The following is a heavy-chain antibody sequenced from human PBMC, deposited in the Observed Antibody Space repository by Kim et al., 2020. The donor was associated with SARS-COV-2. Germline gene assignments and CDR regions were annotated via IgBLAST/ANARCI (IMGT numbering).Heavy chain of an antibody. J-gene: IGHJ4*02. CDR1: GFTFSSYG. CDR3: ATGALSGSYLDY. CDR2: ISYDGSNK. Sequence: GGSLRLSCAASGFTFSSYGMHWVRQAPGKGLEWVAVISYDGSNKYYADSVKGRFTISRDNSKNTLYLQMNSLRAEDTAVYYCATGALSGSYLDYWGQGTL. D-gene: IGHD1-26*01. V-gene: IGHV3-30*03.